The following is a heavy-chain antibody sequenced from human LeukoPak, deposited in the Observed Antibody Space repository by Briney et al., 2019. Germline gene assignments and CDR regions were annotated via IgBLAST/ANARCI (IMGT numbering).Heavy chain of an antibody. D-gene: IGHD1-1*01. J-gene: IGHJ4*02. CDR1: GFTFSSYA. Sequence: PGGSLRLSCAASGFTFSSYAMSWVRQAPGKGLEWVSAISGSGGSTSYADSVKGRFTISRDNSENTLYLQINSLRVEDTAVYYCAKDTPTTGYHLDSWGQGTLVTVSS. CDR3: AKDTPTTGYHLDS. V-gene: IGHV3-23*01. CDR2: ISGSGGST.